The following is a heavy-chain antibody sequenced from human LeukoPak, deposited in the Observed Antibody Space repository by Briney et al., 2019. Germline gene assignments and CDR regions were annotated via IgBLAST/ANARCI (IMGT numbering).Heavy chain of an antibody. CDR3: ARKPGYYYYYYMDV. Sequence: SETLSLTCTVSGGSINSSSYYWGWIRQPPGKGLEWIGSIYYSGSTYYNPSLKSRVTISVDTSKNQFSLKLSSVTAADTAVYYCARKPGYYYYYYMDVWGKGTTVTISS. J-gene: IGHJ6*03. CDR2: IYYSGST. V-gene: IGHV4-39*01. CDR1: GGSINSSSYY.